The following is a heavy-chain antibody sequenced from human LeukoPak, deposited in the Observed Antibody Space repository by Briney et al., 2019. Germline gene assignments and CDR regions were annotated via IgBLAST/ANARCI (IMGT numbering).Heavy chain of an antibody. CDR2: INPSGGST. CDR1: GYTFTSYY. D-gene: IGHD3-22*01. V-gene: IGHV1-46*01. CDR3: AGDWYYDSSGYYTTGYYFDY. J-gene: IGHJ4*02. Sequence: ASVKVSCKASGYTFTSYYMHWVRQAPGQGLEWMGIINPSGGSTSYAQKFQGRVTMTRDTSTSTVYMELSSLRSEDTAVYYCAGDWYYDSSGYYTTGYYFDYWGQGTLVTVSS.